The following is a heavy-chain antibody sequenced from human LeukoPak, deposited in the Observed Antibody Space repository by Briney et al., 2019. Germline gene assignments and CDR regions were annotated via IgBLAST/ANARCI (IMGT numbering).Heavy chain of an antibody. D-gene: IGHD6-13*01. J-gene: IGHJ3*02. CDR1: GGTFSSYA. V-gene: IGHV1-69*01. CDR2: IIPIFGTA. Sequence: GASVKVSCKASGGTFSSYAISWARQAPGQGLEWMGGIIPIFGTANYAQKFQGRVTITADESTSTAYMELSSLRSEDTAVYYCATASWREGHGGAFDIWGQGTMVTVSS. CDR3: ATASWREGHGGAFDI.